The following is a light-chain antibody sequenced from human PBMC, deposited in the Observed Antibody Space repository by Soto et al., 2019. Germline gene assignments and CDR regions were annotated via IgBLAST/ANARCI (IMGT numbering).Light chain of an antibody. J-gene: IGKJ4*01. CDR1: QSVSRY. CDR2: DAS. Sequence: EVVLTRWPATLSLSPGERATLSCGASQSVSRYLAWYQQKPGQAPRLLIYDASNRVTGIPARFSGSGSGTDFTLTISSLEPEDFAVYYCQQRSDWLTFGGGTTVDIK. CDR3: QQRSDWLT. V-gene: IGKV3-11*01.